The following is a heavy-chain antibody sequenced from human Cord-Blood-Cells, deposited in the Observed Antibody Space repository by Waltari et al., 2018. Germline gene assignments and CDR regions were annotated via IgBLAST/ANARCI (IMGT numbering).Heavy chain of an antibody. Sequence: QVQLQQWGAGLLKPSETLSLTCAVYGGSFSGYYWSWIRQPPGKGLEWIGEINHSGSTNYNPSLKSGVTRSVDTSKNQFSLKLSSVTAADTAVYYCARGGGHKAAARPYNYWGQGTLVTVSS. CDR1: GGSFSGYY. CDR2: INHSGST. J-gene: IGHJ4*02. V-gene: IGHV4-34*01. D-gene: IGHD6-6*01. CDR3: ARGGGHKAAARPYNY.